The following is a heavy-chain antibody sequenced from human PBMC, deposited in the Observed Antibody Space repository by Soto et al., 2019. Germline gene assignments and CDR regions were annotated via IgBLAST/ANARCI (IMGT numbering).Heavy chain of an antibody. Sequence: GESLKISCKGSGYSFTSYWIGWVRQMPGKGLEWMGIIYPGDSDTRYSPSFQGQVTISADKSISTAYLQWSSLKASDTAMYYCARYCSGGSCYSQNWFDPWGQGTLVTVSS. J-gene: IGHJ5*02. CDR2: IYPGDSDT. V-gene: IGHV5-51*01. D-gene: IGHD2-15*01. CDR1: GYSFTSYW. CDR3: ARYCSGGSCYSQNWFDP.